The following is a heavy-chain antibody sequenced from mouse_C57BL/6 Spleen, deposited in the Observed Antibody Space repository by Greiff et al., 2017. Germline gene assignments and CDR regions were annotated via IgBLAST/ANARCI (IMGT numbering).Heavy chain of an antibody. J-gene: IGHJ1*03. V-gene: IGHV1-54*01. CDR1: GYAFTNYL. CDR2: INPGSGGT. Sequence: VQLQQSGAELVRPGTSVKVSCKASGYAFTNYLIAWVKQRPGQGLEWIGVINPGSGGTNYNEKFKGKATLTADKSSSTAYMQLGSLTSEDSAVYFCARDYYGSSDGYCDVGGTGTTVTVAS. CDR3: ARDYYGSSDGYCDV. D-gene: IGHD1-1*01.